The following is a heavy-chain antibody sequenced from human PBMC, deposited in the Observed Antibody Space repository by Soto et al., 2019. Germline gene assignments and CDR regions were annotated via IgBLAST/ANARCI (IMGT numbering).Heavy chain of an antibody. J-gene: IGHJ4*02. CDR1: GFSFSDYV. CDR3: AKRSPYSSGWYSPIFDY. V-gene: IGHV3-23*01. CDR2: ISESGGST. Sequence: PGGSLRLSCAASGFSFSDYVMSWFRQAPGKGLEWVSVISESGGSTHYADSVRGRFTVSRDNSKNSLSLRMNSLRDEDTAVYFCAKRSPYSSGWYSPIFDYWGQGALVTVSS. D-gene: IGHD6-13*01.